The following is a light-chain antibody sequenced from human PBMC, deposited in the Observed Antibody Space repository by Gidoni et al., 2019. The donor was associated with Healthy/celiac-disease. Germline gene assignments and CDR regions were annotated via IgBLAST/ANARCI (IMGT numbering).Light chain of an antibody. CDR2: DVI. CDR3: CSYAGSYTGV. Sequence: QSALTQPRSVSGSPGQSVTISCTGASSDVGGYNYVSWYQHHPGKAPKLMLYDVIKRPSGVPDRFSGSKSGNTASLTISGLQAEDEAGYYCCSYAGSYTGVFGGGTKLTVL. CDR1: SSDVGGYNY. J-gene: IGLJ3*02. V-gene: IGLV2-11*01.